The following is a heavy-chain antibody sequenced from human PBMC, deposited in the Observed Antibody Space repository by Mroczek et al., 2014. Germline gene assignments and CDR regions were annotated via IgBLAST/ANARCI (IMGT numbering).Heavy chain of an antibody. CDR2: IYYSGST. D-gene: IGHD4-17*01. Sequence: QVQLVESGPGLVKPSETLSLTCTVSGGSISSYYWSWIRQPPGKGLEWIGYIYYSGSTNYNPSLKSRVTISVDTSKNQFSLKLSSVTAADTAVYYCARVSYGDYGPDYWGQGTLVTVSS. CDR1: GGSISSYY. V-gene: IGHV4-59*01. J-gene: IGHJ4*02. CDR3: ARVSYGDYGPDY.